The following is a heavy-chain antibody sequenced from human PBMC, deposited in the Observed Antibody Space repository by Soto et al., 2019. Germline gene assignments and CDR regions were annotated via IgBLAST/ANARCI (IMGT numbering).Heavy chain of an antibody. CDR3: AMPLSVSGAFDI. D-gene: IGHD2-2*01. Sequence: ASVKVSCKAPRGLFSSYVFNWVRQAPGQGLEWMGGFDPEDGETIYAQKFQGRVTMTEDTSTDTAYMELSSLRSEDTAVYYCAMPLSVSGAFDIWGQGTMVTVSS. CDR1: RGLFSSYV. J-gene: IGHJ3*02. CDR2: FDPEDGET. V-gene: IGHV1-24*01.